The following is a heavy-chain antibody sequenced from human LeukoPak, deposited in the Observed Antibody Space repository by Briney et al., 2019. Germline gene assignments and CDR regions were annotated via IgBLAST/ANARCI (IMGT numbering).Heavy chain of an antibody. CDR2: IKSKTDGGTT. J-gene: IGHJ4*02. V-gene: IGHV3-15*01. CDR1: GFTFSDYY. Sequence: GGSLRLSCAASGFTFSDYYMSWIRQAPGKGLEWVGRIKSKTDGGTTDYAAPVKGRFTISRDDSKNTLYLQMNSLKTEDTAVYYCTTVFDDSSGYYPFDYWGQGTLVTVSS. CDR3: TTVFDDSSGYYPFDY. D-gene: IGHD3-22*01.